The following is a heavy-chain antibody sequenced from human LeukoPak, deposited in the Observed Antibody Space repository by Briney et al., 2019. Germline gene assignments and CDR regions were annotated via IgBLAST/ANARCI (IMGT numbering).Heavy chain of an antibody. V-gene: IGHV1-3*01. CDR2: INAGNGNT. Sequence: ASVKVSCKASGYTFTSYAMHWVRQAPGQRLEWMGWINAGNGNTKYSQKFQGRVTITRDTSASTAYMELSSLRSEDTAVYYCARDTRPDIVVVVATPGYYYGMDVWGQGTTVTVSS. J-gene: IGHJ6*02. CDR1: GYTFTSYA. D-gene: IGHD2-15*01. CDR3: ARDTRPDIVVVVATPGYYYGMDV.